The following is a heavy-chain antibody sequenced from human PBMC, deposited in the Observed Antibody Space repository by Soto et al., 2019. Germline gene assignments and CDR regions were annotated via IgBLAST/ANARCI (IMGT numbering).Heavy chain of an antibody. CDR3: ARNGDTYDAFDI. Sequence: QVQLVESGGGVVQPGRSLRLSCAASGFPFSDYYMSWIRQAPGKGLEWVSYISSSGSTIYYADSVKGRFTISRDNAKNSLYLQMNSLRAEDTAVYYCARNGDTYDAFDIWGQGTMVTVSS. V-gene: IGHV3-11*01. CDR1: GFPFSDYY. CDR2: ISSSGSTI. J-gene: IGHJ3*02. D-gene: IGHD2-8*01.